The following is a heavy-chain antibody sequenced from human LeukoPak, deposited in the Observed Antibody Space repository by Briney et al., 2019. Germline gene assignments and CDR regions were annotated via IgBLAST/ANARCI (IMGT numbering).Heavy chain of an antibody. CDR2: IYWDDDK. CDR1: GFSLSTSGVG. Sequence: ESGPTLVNPTQTLTLTCTFSGFSLSTSGVGVGWIRQPPGKALEWLALIYWDDDKRYSPSLKSRHTITKDTSKNQVVLTMTNVDPVDTATYYCAHSPSHYYYYYMDVWGKGTTVTVSS. J-gene: IGHJ6*03. CDR3: AHSPSHYYYYYMDV. V-gene: IGHV2-5*02.